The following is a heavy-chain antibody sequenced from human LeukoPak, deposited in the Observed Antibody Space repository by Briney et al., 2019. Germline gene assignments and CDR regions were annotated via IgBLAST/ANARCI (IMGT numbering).Heavy chain of an antibody. CDR3: ARELGGTTDWYFDL. CDR2: IWYDGSIK. V-gene: IGHV3-33*01. Sequence: GGSLRLSCAASGFTFNSYGMRWVRQAPGKGLEWVALIWYDGSIKYYADSVKGRFTISRDNSKNTLYLQMNSLRVEDTAVYYCARELGGTTDWYFDLWGRGTLVTVSS. D-gene: IGHD1-1*01. CDR1: GFTFNSYG. J-gene: IGHJ2*01.